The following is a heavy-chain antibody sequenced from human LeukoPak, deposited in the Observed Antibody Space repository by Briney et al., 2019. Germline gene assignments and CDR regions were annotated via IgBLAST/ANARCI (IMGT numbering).Heavy chain of an antibody. CDR1: GFTFSSYN. Sequence: GGSLRLSCAASGFTFSSYNMNWVRQAPGKGLEWVSSLSSSSSYIYYADSVKGRFTISRDNAKNLLYLQMNSLRAEDTAVYYCATLDYGAFDIWGQGTMVTVSS. CDR3: ATLDYGAFDI. J-gene: IGHJ3*02. CDR2: LSSSSSYI. V-gene: IGHV3-21*01. D-gene: IGHD4-17*01.